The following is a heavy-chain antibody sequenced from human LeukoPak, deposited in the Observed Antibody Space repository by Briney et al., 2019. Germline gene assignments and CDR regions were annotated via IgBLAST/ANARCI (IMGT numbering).Heavy chain of an antibody. Sequence: PSETLSLTCTVSGGSISSYYWSWIRQPAGKGLEWIGRIYTSGSTNYNPSLKSRGTMSVDTSKNQFSLKLSSVTAADTAVYYCARERGDFDSSGYSDYWGQGTLVTVSS. D-gene: IGHD3-22*01. V-gene: IGHV4-4*07. CDR1: GGSISSYY. CDR2: IYTSGST. J-gene: IGHJ4*02. CDR3: ARERGDFDSSGYSDY.